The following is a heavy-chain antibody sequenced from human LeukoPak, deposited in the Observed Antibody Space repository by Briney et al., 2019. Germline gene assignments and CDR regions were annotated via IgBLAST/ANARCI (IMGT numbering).Heavy chain of an antibody. CDR3: ARYWRAGNYYYDY. CDR2: IKDDGSDK. J-gene: IGHJ4*02. Sequence: PGGTLRLSCAASGFTFSSYAMHWVRQAPGKGLEWVANIKDDGSDKYYADSVKGRFTISRDNAESSLYLQMNSLSAEDTAVYYCARYWRAGNYYYDYWGQGALVTVSA. D-gene: IGHD6-19*01. CDR1: GFTFSSYA. V-gene: IGHV3-7*01.